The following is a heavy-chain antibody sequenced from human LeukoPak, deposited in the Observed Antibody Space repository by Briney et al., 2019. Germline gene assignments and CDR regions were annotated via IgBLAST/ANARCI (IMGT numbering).Heavy chain of an antibody. CDR3: ARDRTMVRGAYYMDV. Sequence: YPGGSLRLSCAASGFTFSDYYMSWIRQAPGKGLEWVSYISSSGSTIYYADSVKGRFTISRDNAKNSLYLQMNSLRAEDTAVYYCARDRTMVRGAYYMDVWGKGTTVTVSS. CDR1: GFTFSDYY. CDR2: ISSSGSTI. J-gene: IGHJ6*03. V-gene: IGHV3-11*04. D-gene: IGHD3-10*01.